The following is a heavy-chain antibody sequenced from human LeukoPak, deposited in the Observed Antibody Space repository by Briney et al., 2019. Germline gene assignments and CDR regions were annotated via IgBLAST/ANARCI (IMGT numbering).Heavy chain of an antibody. D-gene: IGHD2-2*01. Sequence: GGSLRLSCAASGFTFSTSAMSWVRQAPGKGLECVSAISGSGGSTHYAESVKGRFTISRDNSKNTLFLQMNSLRAEDTAIYYCAKTTMPDFDYWGQGTLVTVSS. CDR1: GFTFSTSA. J-gene: IGHJ4*02. V-gene: IGHV3-23*01. CDR3: AKTTMPDFDY. CDR2: ISGSGGST.